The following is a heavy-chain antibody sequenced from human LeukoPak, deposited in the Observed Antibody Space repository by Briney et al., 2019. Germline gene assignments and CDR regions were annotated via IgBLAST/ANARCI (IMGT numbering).Heavy chain of an antibody. CDR1: GFTFSNYA. J-gene: IGHJ4*02. CDR2: ITGSGAVT. D-gene: IGHD3-9*01. CDR3: AKGASIHVTGPDF. Sequence: GGSLRLSCAASGFTFSNYAMTWVRQAPGKGLAWVSTITGSGAVTYYADSVEGRFTISRDNSKKTLYLHMSSLRAEDTAVYYCAKGASIHVTGPDFWGPGTLVTVSS. V-gene: IGHV3-23*01.